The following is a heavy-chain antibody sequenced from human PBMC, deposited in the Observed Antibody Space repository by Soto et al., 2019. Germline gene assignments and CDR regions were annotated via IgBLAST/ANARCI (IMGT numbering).Heavy chain of an antibody. CDR2: INPNSGGT. V-gene: IGHV1-2*02. J-gene: IGHJ5*02. CDR1: GYRFTGYY. CDR3: AKEGQGLDSPTAYARRFAP. Sequence: QVQLVQSGAEVKKPGASVKVSCKASGYRFTGYYMHWVRQAPGQGLEWMGWINPNSGGTNYATKFRGRVTVTRDTSNNTAYMEVTRVRPDDTAVYFCAKEGQGLDSPTAYARRFAPWGQGTLITVS. D-gene: IGHD3-16*01.